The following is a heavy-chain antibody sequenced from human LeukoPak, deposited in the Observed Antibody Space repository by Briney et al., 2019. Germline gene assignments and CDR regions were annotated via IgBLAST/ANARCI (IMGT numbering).Heavy chain of an antibody. CDR2: ISSSGSYI. D-gene: IGHD3-22*01. CDR3: ARDLGYYDSSGYSYFDY. Sequence: GGSLRLSCAASGFTFSSYSMNWVRQAPGKGLEWVSSISSSGSYIYYADPVKGRFTISRDNAKNSLYLKMNSLRAEDTAVYYCARDLGYYDSSGYSYFDYWGQGALVTVSS. CDR1: GFTFSSYS. J-gene: IGHJ4*02. V-gene: IGHV3-21*01.